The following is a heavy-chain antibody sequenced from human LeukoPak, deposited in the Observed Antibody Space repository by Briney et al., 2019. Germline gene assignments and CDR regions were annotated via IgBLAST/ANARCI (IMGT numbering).Heavy chain of an antibody. CDR2: MNPNSGNT. Sequence: ASVKVSCKPSGYTFTDYYIHWMRQATGQGLEWMGWMNPNSGNTGYAQKFQGRVTITRNTSISTAYMELSSLRSEDTAVYYCARGPPNFDYWGQGTLVTVSS. J-gene: IGHJ4*02. CDR3: ARGPPNFDY. V-gene: IGHV1-8*03. CDR1: GYTFTDYY.